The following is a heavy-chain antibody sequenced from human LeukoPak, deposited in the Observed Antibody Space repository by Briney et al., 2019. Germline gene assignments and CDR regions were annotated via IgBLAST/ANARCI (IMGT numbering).Heavy chain of an antibody. CDR3: AIDSWEVGATSEIDY. Sequence: GGSLRLSCAASGFTFSNYGMHWVRQAPGKGLDWLSFIRYDGSDKYYANSVKGRFTISRDNSKKKVYLQMNSLRVEDTAMYYCAIDSWEVGATSEIDYWGQGTLVTVSS. D-gene: IGHD1-26*01. J-gene: IGHJ4*02. CDR1: GFTFSNYG. V-gene: IGHV3-30*02. CDR2: IRYDGSDK.